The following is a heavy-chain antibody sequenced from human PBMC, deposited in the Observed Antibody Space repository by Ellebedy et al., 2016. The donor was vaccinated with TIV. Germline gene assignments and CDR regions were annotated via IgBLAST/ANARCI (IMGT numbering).Heavy chain of an antibody. CDR1: GYSISSGYY. Sequence: MPSETLSLTCTVSGYSISSGYYWGWMRQPPGKGLEWIGSIYHSGSTYYNPSLKSRVTISVDTSKNQFSLKLSSVTAADTAVYYCARDGTSAAFDIWGQGTMVTVSS. CDR2: IYHSGST. CDR3: ARDGTSAAFDI. J-gene: IGHJ3*02. V-gene: IGHV4-38-2*02.